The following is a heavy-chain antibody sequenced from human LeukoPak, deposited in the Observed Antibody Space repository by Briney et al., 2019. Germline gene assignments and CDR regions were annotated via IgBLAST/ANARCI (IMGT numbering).Heavy chain of an antibody. CDR3: ARSHYYGSGSYFPASQTPENYGMDV. CDR1: GYTFTSYY. J-gene: IGHJ6*02. Sequence: GASVKVSCKASGYTFTSYYMHWVRQAPGQGLEWMGIINPSGGSTSYAQKFQGRVTMTRDTSTSTVYMELSSLRSEDTAVYYCARSHYYGSGSYFPASQTPENYGMDVWGQGTTVTVSS. V-gene: IGHV1-46*01. D-gene: IGHD3-10*01. CDR2: INPSGGST.